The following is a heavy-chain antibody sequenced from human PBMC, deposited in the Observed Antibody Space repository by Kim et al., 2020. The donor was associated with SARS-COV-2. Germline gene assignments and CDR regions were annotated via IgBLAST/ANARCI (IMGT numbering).Heavy chain of an antibody. CDR3: TRLGMKGYYYYCMDV. J-gene: IGHJ6*02. D-gene: IGHD7-27*01. Sequence: ASVRGRFTISRDDSKNTAYRQMSSLKTEDTAVYYCTRLGMKGYYYYCMDVWGQGTTVTVSS. V-gene: IGHV3-73*01.